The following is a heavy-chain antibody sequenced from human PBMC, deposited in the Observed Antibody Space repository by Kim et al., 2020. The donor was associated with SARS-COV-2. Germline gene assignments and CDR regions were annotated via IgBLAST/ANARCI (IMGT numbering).Heavy chain of an antibody. V-gene: IGHV3-48*03. Sequence: GGSLRLSCTASGFTFSSYEVNWVRQAPGKGLEWVSYINSGGSMTYYADSVKGRFTVSRDNAHNSLYLQMNILRGEDTAVYYCARDASSGYSLCGCWAQGT. CDR2: INSGGSMT. CDR1: GFTFSSYE. J-gene: IGHJ4*02. CDR3: ARDASSGYSLCGC. D-gene: IGHD3-22*01.